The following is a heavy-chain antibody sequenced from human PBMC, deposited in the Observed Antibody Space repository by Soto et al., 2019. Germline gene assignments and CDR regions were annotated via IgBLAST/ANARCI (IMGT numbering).Heavy chain of an antibody. D-gene: IGHD2-21*01. CDR3: AGAPLFPDY. J-gene: IGHJ4*02. Sequence: QVQLQESGPGLVKPSQTLSLTCTVSGGSLSNGGYYWSWFRQHPGKGLEWTGYIYYSGSTYYNPSLKSRFTISVDTSKNQFSLKLTSVTAADTAVYYCAGAPLFPDYWGQGTLVTVSS. V-gene: IGHV4-31*03. CDR1: GGSLSNGGYY. CDR2: IYYSGST.